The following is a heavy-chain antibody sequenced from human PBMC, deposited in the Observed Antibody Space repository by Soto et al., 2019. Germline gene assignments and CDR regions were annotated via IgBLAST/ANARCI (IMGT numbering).Heavy chain of an antibody. Sequence: VQVVQSGAEVKKLGASVKVSCKASGYTFTSYGISWVRQAPGQGLEWMGWISAYNGNTNYAQKLQGRVTMTTDTSTSTAYMELRSLRSDDTAVYYCARTFRLSTSSSKKLDYWGQGTLVTVSS. D-gene: IGHD6-6*01. V-gene: IGHV1-18*01. J-gene: IGHJ4*02. CDR1: GYTFTSYG. CDR3: ARTFRLSTSSSKKLDY. CDR2: ISAYNGNT.